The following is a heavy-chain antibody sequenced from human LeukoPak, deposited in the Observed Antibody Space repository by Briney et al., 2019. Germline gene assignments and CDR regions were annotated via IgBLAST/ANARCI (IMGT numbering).Heavy chain of an antibody. J-gene: IGHJ6*02. D-gene: IGHD5-12*01. CDR2: IYYSGST. CDR3: ARERNSGYDTTRRHGMDV. Sequence: SETLSLTCTVSGGSISSYYWSWIRQPPGKGLEWIGYIYYSGSTNYNPSLKSRVTISVDTSKNQFSLKLSSVTAADTAVYYCARERNSGYDTTRRHGMDVWGQGTTVTVSS. V-gene: IGHV4-59*01. CDR1: GGSISSYY.